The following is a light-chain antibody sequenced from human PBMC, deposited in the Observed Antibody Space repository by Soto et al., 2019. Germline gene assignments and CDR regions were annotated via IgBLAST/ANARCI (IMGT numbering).Light chain of an antibody. J-gene: IGKJ2*01. V-gene: IGKV3-11*01. CDR1: QSVSSY. CDR2: DAS. CDR3: QQRSNWPYT. Sequence: EIVLTQSPATLSLSPGERATLSCRASQSVSSYLAWYQQKPGQAPRLLIYDASNRATGIPARLSGSGSGTDFTLTNSSLEPEEFAVYYCQQRSNWPYTFGQGTKLEIK.